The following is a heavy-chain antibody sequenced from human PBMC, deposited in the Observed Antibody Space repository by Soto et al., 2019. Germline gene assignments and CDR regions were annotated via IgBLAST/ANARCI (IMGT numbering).Heavy chain of an antibody. Sequence: SEPLSLTFTVSGGSISSSSYYWGWIRQPPGKGLEWIGSIYYSGSTYYNPSLKSRVTISVDTSKNQFSLKLSSVTAADTAAYYCARQSRTVGGVIVTWFDPWGKGTLVTVYS. J-gene: IGHJ5*02. CDR3: ARQSRTVGGVIVTWFDP. CDR2: IYYSGST. V-gene: IGHV4-39*01. CDR1: GGSISSSSYY. D-gene: IGHD3-16*01.